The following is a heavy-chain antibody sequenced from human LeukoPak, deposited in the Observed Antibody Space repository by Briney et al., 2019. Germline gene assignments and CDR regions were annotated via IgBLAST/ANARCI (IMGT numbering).Heavy chain of an antibody. CDR3: ASDRRSDSSGYAFDI. CDR2: INWNGDNT. CDR1: GRTFSNYA. Sequence: GGSLRLSCAASGRTFSNYAMSWVRRAPGKGLEWVSGINWNGDNTVYADSVKGRFTISRDNAKNSLYLQMNSLGAEDTAFYYCASDRRSDSSGYAFDIWGQGTMVTVSS. D-gene: IGHD3-22*01. J-gene: IGHJ3*02. V-gene: IGHV3-20*04.